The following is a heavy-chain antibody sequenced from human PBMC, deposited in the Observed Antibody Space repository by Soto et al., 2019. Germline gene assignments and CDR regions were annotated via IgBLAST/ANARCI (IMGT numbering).Heavy chain of an antibody. D-gene: IGHD1-7*01. CDR2: INPNSGGT. CDR3: ARKLELRGSYYYYYDMDV. V-gene: IGHV1-2*02. CDR1: GYTFTDYY. J-gene: IGHJ6*02. Sequence: ASVKVSCKACGYTFTDYYMHWVRQAPGQGLEWMGWINPNSGGTNYAQKFQGRVTMTRDTSISTAYMELSRLRSDDTAVYYCARKLELRGSYYYYYDMDVWGQGTTVTVSS.